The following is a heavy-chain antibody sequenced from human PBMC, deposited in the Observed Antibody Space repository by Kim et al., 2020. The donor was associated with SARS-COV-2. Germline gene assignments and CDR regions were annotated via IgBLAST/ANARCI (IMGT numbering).Heavy chain of an antibody. J-gene: IGHJ4*02. V-gene: IGHV3-21*01. Sequence: YAESVTGRVTTSRANAKNSLYLQLNSLRAEDTAVYYCARAYSSGWAYFDYWGQGTLVTVSS. D-gene: IGHD6-19*01. CDR3: ARAYSSGWAYFDY.